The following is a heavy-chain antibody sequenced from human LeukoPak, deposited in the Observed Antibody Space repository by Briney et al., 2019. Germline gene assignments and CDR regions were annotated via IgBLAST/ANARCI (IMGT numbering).Heavy chain of an antibody. D-gene: IGHD1-26*01. Sequence: SETLSLTCTVSGGSISTYYWSWIRQPPGKGLEWVGYIYYTGSTSYNPSLKSRVTISLDASKNQFSLELNSVTPADTAVYYCARGGNYWPQWWFDPWGRGTLVSVSS. CDR3: ARGGNYWPQWWFDP. V-gene: IGHV4-59*01. J-gene: IGHJ5*02. CDR2: IYYTGST. CDR1: GGSISTYY.